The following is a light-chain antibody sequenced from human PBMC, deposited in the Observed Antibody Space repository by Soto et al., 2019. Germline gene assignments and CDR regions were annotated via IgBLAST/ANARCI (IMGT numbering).Light chain of an antibody. Sequence: QSALTQPASVSGSPGQSITISCTGTSSDVGGYNYASWYQQHPGKAPKLMIYDVSNRPSGVSNRFSGSKSGTTASLGISGLQAEDEADYYCGSYTSSSTLMVFGGGTKLTVL. CDR3: GSYTSSSTLMV. CDR2: DVS. J-gene: IGLJ2*01. CDR1: SSDVGGYNY. V-gene: IGLV2-14*01.